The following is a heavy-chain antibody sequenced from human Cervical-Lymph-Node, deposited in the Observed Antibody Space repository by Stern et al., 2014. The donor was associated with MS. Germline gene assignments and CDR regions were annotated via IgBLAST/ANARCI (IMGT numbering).Heavy chain of an antibody. CDR2: INAGNR. Sequence: VQLLESGAEVKKPGASVKISCKASGYNFITYGIHWVRQAPGHRLEWMGWINAGNRKYSQKFQGRVTFSRDTSASTVYMEMSSLTSEDTSVYYCAREGLPGLDYWGQGTLVTVSS. J-gene: IGHJ4*02. V-gene: IGHV1-3*01. CDR1: GYNFITYG. CDR3: AREGLPGLDY. D-gene: IGHD2-21*01.